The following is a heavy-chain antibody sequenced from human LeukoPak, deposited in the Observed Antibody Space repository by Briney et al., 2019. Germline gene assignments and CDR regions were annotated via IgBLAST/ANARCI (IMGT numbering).Heavy chain of an antibody. CDR3: ARAGVAVGLDY. CDR1: GYTFTAYY. CDR2: MNPNSGDT. D-gene: IGHD6-19*01. Sequence: ASVKVSCKASGYTFTAYYMHWVRQAPGQGLEWMGWMNPNSGDTHYAQKLQGRVTMTRDTSVSAAYMELSRLSYDDTTVYYCARAGVAVGLDYWGQGTVVTVSS. V-gene: IGHV1-2*02. J-gene: IGHJ4*02.